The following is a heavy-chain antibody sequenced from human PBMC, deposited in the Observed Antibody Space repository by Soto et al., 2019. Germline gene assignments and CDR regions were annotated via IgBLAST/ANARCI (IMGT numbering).Heavy chain of an antibody. CDR1: GGTFSSYA. CDR3: ARGPRGYCSSTSCYNSYYYYYGMDV. Sequence: SVKVSCKASGGTFSSYAISWVRQAPGQGLEWMGGIIPIFGTANYAQKFQGRVTITADESTSTAYMELSSLRSEDTAVYYCARGPRGYCSSTSCYNSYYYYYGMDVWDQGTTVTVSS. CDR2: IIPIFGTA. D-gene: IGHD2-2*02. V-gene: IGHV1-69*13. J-gene: IGHJ6*02.